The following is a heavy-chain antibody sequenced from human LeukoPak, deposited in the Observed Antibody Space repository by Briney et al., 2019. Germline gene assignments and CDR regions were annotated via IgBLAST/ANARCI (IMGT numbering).Heavy chain of an antibody. CDR3: ARDHYVDAFDI. J-gene: IGHJ3*02. CDR2: IYSGGGT. D-gene: IGHD3-16*01. CDR1: GFTVSSNY. Sequence: GGSLRLSCAASGFTVSSNYMSWVRQAPGRGLEWVSVIYSGGGTYYADAVKGRFTISRDNSKNTLYLQMNSLRAGDTAVYYCARDHYVDAFDIWGQGTMVTVSS. V-gene: IGHV3-66*01.